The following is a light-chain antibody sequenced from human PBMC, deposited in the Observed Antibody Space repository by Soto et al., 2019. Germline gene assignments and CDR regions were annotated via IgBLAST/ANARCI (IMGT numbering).Light chain of an antibody. CDR2: AVS. V-gene: IGKV3-15*01. Sequence: EIMMTQSPGTLSASPGERATLSCRASQSVSSNLAWYQQKPGQAPRLLIYAVSTRATGIPARFSVSGSGTEFTLTISSLQSEDFAVYDCQQYNKWPLTFGQGTKVEIK. CDR3: QQYNKWPLT. CDR1: QSVSSN. J-gene: IGKJ1*01.